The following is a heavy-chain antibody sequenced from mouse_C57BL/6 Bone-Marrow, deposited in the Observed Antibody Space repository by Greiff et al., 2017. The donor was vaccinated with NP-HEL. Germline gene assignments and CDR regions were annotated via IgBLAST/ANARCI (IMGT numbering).Heavy chain of an antibody. D-gene: IGHD1-1*01. CDR3: TSATVVAYYYAMDY. J-gene: IGHJ4*01. CDR2: IRNKANNHAT. Sequence: EVMLVESGGGLVQPGGSMKLSCAASGFTFSDAWMDWVRQSPEKGLEWVAEIRNKANNHATYYAESVKGRFTISRDDSKSSVYLQMNSLRAEDTGIYYCTSATVVAYYYAMDYWGQGTSVTVSS. CDR1: GFTFSDAW. V-gene: IGHV6-6*01.